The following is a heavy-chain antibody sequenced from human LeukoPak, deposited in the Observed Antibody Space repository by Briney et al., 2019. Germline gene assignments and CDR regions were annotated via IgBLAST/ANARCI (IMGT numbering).Heavy chain of an antibody. D-gene: IGHD3-10*01. CDR3: AKDLRLMEVDAFDI. Sequence: GGSLRLSCAASGFTFSNSGMHWVRQAPGKGLEWVALIWHDGFNKYYADSVKGRFTISRDNSKNTLYLQMNSLRAEDTAVYYCAKDLRLMEVDAFDIWGQGTMVTVSS. V-gene: IGHV3-33*06. CDR1: GFTFSNSG. CDR2: IWHDGFNK. J-gene: IGHJ3*02.